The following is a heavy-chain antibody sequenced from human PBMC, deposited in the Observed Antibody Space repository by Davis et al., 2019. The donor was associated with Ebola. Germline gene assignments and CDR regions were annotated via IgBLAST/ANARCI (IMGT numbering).Heavy chain of an antibody. CDR1: GFTFRNYG. CDR2: IRSKANSYAT. Sequence: GESLKISCAASGFTFRNYGMHWVRQASGKGLEWVGRIRSKANSYATAYAASVKGRFTISGDDSKNTAYLQMNSLKTEDTAVYYCTREYGSGDYWGQGTLVTVSS. D-gene: IGHD3-10*01. V-gene: IGHV3-73*01. CDR3: TREYGSGDY. J-gene: IGHJ4*02.